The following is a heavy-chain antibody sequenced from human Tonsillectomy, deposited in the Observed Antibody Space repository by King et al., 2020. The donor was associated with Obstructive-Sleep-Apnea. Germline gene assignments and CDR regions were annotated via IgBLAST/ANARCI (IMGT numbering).Heavy chain of an antibody. J-gene: IGHJ3*02. CDR1: GFTFTRSA. CDR3: AAGSPSVYYDSDGYAFDI. V-gene: IGHV1-58*02. CDR2: IVVGSGNT. D-gene: IGHD3-16*01. Sequence: QLVQSGPEVKKPGTSVKVSCKASGFTFTRSAMQWVRQARGQRLEWIGWIVVGSGNTNYAQKFQERVTITRDMSTSTAYMELSSLRSEDTAGYYCAAGSPSVYYDSDGYAFDIWGQGTMVTVSS.